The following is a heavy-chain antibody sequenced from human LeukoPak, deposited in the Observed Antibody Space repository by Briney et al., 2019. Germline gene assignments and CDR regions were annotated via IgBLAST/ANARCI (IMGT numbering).Heavy chain of an antibody. V-gene: IGHV1-8*03. Sequence: ASVKVSCKASGYTFTSYDINWVRHATGQGLEWMGWMNPNSGNTGYAQKFQGRVTITRNTSISTAYMELSSLRSEDTAVYYCARGLMMPRWKITMIVVASRYYFDYWGQGTLVTVST. D-gene: IGHD3-22*01. CDR3: ARGLMMPRWKITMIVVASRYYFDY. CDR2: MNPNSGNT. CDR1: GYTFTSYD. J-gene: IGHJ4*02.